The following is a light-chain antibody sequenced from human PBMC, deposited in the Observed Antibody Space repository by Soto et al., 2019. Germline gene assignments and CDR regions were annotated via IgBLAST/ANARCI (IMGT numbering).Light chain of an antibody. CDR2: GNS. J-gene: IGLJ1*01. V-gene: IGLV1-40*01. Sequence: QSVLTQPPSVSGAPGQRVTISCTGSSSNIGAGYDVHWYQQLPGTAPKLLIYGNSNRPSGVPDRFSGSKSGTSASLAITGLLAEDEADYYCQSYDSSLSGYVFGAGTKLNVL. CDR3: QSYDSSLSGYV. CDR1: SSNIGAGYD.